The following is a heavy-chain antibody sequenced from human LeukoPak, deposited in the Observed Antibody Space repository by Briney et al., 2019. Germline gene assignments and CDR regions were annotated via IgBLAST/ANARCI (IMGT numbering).Heavy chain of an antibody. V-gene: IGHV3-21*01. CDR1: GFTFSSYS. Sequence: GGSLRLSCAASGFTFSSYSMDWVRQAPGKGLEWVSSISSSSYIYYADSVKGRFTISRDNAKNSLYLQMNSLRAEDTAVYYCARELLWFGELTNNWFDPWGQGTLVTVSS. D-gene: IGHD3-10*01. CDR2: ISSSSYI. CDR3: ARELLWFGELTNNWFDP. J-gene: IGHJ5*02.